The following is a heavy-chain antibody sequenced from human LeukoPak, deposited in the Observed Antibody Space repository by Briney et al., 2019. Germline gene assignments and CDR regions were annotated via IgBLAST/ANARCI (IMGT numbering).Heavy chain of an antibody. CDR3: TRRSGSYYNDFDY. Sequence: GGSLRLSCAASGFTFSGSAMHWVRQASGKGLEWVGRIRSKANGYATAYAASVKGRFTISRDDSKNTAYLQMNSLKTEDTAVYYCTRRSGSYYNDFDYWGQGTLVTVSS. D-gene: IGHD3-10*01. CDR1: GFTFSGSA. J-gene: IGHJ4*02. CDR2: IRSKANGYAT. V-gene: IGHV3-73*01.